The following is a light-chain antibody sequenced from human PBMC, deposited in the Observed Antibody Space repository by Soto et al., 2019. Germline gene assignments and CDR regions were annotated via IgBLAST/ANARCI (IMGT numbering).Light chain of an antibody. CDR2: WAS. CDR1: QSVLYSSNNKNY. Sequence: DIVMTQSPDSLAVSLGERATINCKSSQSVLYSSNNKNYLAWYQQKPGQPPKLLIYWASTRESGVPDRFSGSGSGTDFTLTISSLQAEDVAVYYCQQRYNFPITFGQGTRLEIK. CDR3: QQRYNFPIT. V-gene: IGKV4-1*01. J-gene: IGKJ5*01.